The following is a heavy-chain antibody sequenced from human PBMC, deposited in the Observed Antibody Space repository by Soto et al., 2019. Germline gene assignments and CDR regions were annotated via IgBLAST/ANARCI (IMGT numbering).Heavy chain of an antibody. J-gene: IGHJ4*02. CDR2: ISGSGDGT. Sequence: EVQLWESGGGLVQPGGSLRLSCVASGFSFNNYAMTWVRQAPGKGLEWVSGISGSGDGTYYADSVKDRFSVSRDKSTSTAYLQLSSLRVEDTAVYYCAKDKGLRGSSYFGDWGQGALVIVSS. CDR3: AKDKGLRGSSYFGD. D-gene: IGHD3-16*01. CDR1: GFSFNNYA. V-gene: IGHV3-23*01.